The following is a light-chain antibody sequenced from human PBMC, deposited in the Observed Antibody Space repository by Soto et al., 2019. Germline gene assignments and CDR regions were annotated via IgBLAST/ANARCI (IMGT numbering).Light chain of an antibody. J-gene: IGLJ2*01. CDR2: DVS. Sequence: QSVLTQPASVSGSPGQSITISCTGTSSDVGGYNYVSWYQHHPGKAPKLMIYDVSNRPSGVSNRFSDSKSDNTASLTISGLQAEDEADYYCSSYTSTNTVVFGGGTQLTVL. CDR3: SSYTSTNTVV. CDR1: SSDVGGYNY. V-gene: IGLV2-14*03.